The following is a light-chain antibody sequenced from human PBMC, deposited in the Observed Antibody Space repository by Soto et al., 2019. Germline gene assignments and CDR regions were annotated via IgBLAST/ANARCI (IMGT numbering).Light chain of an antibody. CDR3: SSYTSSSTYV. J-gene: IGLJ1*01. V-gene: IGLV2-14*01. Sequence: QSALTQPASVSGSPGQSTTISCTGTGSDVGGYNYVSWYQQHPGKAPKLMIYEVSNRPSGVSNRFSGSKSGNTASLTISGLQAEDEADYYCSSYTSSSTYVFGTGTELTVL. CDR1: GSDVGGYNY. CDR2: EVS.